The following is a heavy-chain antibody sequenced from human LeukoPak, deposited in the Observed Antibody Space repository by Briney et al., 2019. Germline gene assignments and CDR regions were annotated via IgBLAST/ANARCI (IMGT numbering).Heavy chain of an antibody. D-gene: IGHD2-2*02. Sequence: PGGSLRLSCAASGFTFSSYWMSWVRQAPGKGLEWVANIKQDGSEKYYVDSVKDRFTISRDNAKNSLYLQMNSLRAEDTAVYYCARDLVVPAAIPFYYYYYMDVWGKGTTVTVSS. V-gene: IGHV3-7*01. CDR1: GFTFSSYW. CDR3: ARDLVVPAAIPFYYYYYMDV. CDR2: IKQDGSEK. J-gene: IGHJ6*03.